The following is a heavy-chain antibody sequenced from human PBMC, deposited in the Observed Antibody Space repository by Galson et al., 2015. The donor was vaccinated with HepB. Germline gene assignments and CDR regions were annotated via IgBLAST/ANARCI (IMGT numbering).Heavy chain of an antibody. CDR1: GFTFSYYG. J-gene: IGHJ3*02. CDR3: SKEASSGYSGYVGAFDI. V-gene: IGHV3-30*18. D-gene: IGHD5-12*01. Sequence: SLRLSCAASGFTFSYYGMHGVRQAPGKGLEWVAVISYDGSNKYNADSVKGRFTISRDNSKNTLYLQMNSLRVEDTAVYYCSKEASSGYSGYVGAFDIWGQGTMVTVSS. CDR2: ISYDGSNK.